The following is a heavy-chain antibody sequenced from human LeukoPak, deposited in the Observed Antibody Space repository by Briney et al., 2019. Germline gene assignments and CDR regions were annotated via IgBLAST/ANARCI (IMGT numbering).Heavy chain of an antibody. CDR2: ISSSSSYI. J-gene: IGHJ6*02. V-gene: IGHV3-21*01. CDR3: ARVSDPRYCSSTSCYRTVGYYYGMDV. Sequence: GGSLRLSCAASGFTFSSYSMNWVRQAPGKGLEWVSSISSSSSYIYYADSVKGRFTISRDNAKNSLYLQMNSLRAEDTAVYYCARVSDPRYCSSTSCYRTVGYYYGMDVWGQGTTVTVSS. CDR1: GFTFSSYS. D-gene: IGHD2-2*01.